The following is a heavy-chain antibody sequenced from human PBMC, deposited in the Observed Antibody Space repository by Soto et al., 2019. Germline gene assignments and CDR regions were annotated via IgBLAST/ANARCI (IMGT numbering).Heavy chain of an antibody. CDR2: INPSGGST. CDR1: GYTFTSYY. V-gene: IGHV1-46*01. Sequence: QVQLVQSGAEVKKPGASVTVSCKASGYTFTSYYMHWVRQAPGQGLEWMGIINPSGGSTSYAQKFQGRVTMTRDTSTSTVYMELSSLRSEDTAVYYCAREPYYYDSSGYRWDHHYFDYWGQGTLVTVSS. J-gene: IGHJ4*02. D-gene: IGHD3-22*01. CDR3: AREPYYYDSSGYRWDHHYFDY.